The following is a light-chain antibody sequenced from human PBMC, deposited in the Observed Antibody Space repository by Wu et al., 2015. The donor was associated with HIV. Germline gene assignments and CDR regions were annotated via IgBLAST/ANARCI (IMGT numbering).Light chain of an antibody. V-gene: IGKV1-9*01. J-gene: IGKJ1*01. CDR3: QQVNTYPWT. CDR1: QGIRSS. Sequence: DIQLTQSPSFLSASIGDRVTISCRASQGIRSSLAWYQQRSGQVPKLLIFSASTLQHGVPSRFSGSGSGTDFTLTISSLQPEDFATYYCQQVNTYPWTFGQGTKVEIK. CDR2: SAS.